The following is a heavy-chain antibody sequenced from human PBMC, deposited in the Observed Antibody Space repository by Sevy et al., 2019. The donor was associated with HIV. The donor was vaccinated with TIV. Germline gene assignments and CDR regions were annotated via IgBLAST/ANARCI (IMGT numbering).Heavy chain of an antibody. J-gene: IGHJ6*02. CDR3: AKAHADCSGGTCYMAHYYYDMDV. D-gene: IGHD2-15*01. Sequence: GGSLRLSCAASGFAFSDYAMHWVRQAPGKGLEWVAAISYAGDNKYFADSVKGRFTVSKDNSKNTLYLEMNSLRAEDTAVYYCAKAHADCSGGTCYMAHYYYDMDVWGRGATVTVSS. V-gene: IGHV3-30*18. CDR1: GFAFSDYA. CDR2: ISYAGDNK.